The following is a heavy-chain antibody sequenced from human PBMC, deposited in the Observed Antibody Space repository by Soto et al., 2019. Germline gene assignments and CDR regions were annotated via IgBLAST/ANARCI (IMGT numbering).Heavy chain of an antibody. D-gene: IGHD6-19*01. CDR3: AKDPWEEAVAEDHYFDY. V-gene: IGHV3-30*18. J-gene: IGHJ4*02. Sequence: GGSLRISCAASGFTFSSYGMHWVRQAPGKGLEWVAVISYDGSNKYYADSVKGRFTISRDNSKNTLYLQMDSLRAEDTAVYYCAKDPWEEAVAEDHYFDYWGQGTLVTVSS. CDR1: GFTFSSYG. CDR2: ISYDGSNK.